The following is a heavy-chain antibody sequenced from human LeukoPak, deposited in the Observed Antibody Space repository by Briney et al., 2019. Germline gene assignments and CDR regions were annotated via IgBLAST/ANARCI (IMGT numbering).Heavy chain of an antibody. V-gene: IGHV3-30*18. CDR2: ISYDGSDK. D-gene: IGHD2-21*02. CDR3: AKEGCGDGCYSLAFDF. CDR1: GLPFSTFG. J-gene: IGHJ3*01. Sequence: RGSLRLSCAASGLPFSTFGMHWVRQAPGKGLEWVALISYDGSDKDYADSVKGRFTISRDDSKNMLYLQMNSLRAEDTAVYYCAKEGCGDGCYSLAFDFRGQGTMVTVSS.